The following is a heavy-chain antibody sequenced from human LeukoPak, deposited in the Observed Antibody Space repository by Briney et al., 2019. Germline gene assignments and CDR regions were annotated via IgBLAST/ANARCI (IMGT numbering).Heavy chain of an antibody. Sequence: PSETLSLTCTVSGVSITDYYWSWIRQPPGKGLEWIACIFHTGDTRYNPSLKSRITISLDTSKNQFSLKLNSVTAADTAVYYCARHPLRGGFDYWGQGTLVTVSS. V-gene: IGHV4-59*08. CDR2: IFHTGDT. CDR3: ARHPLRGGFDY. J-gene: IGHJ4*02. CDR1: GVSITDYY.